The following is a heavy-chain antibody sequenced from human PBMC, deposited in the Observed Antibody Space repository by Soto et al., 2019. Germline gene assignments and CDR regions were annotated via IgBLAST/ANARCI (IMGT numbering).Heavy chain of an antibody. D-gene: IGHD3-22*01. CDR2: IKQDGSEK. CDR1: GFTFSSYW. J-gene: IGHJ3*02. Sequence: GGSLRLSCAASGFTFSSYWMSWVRQAPGEGLEWVANIKQDGSEKYYVDSVKGRFTISRDNAKNSLYLQMNSLRAEDTAVYYCARDLSLYDSMGYYALDAFDIWGQGTMVTVSS. V-gene: IGHV3-7*03. CDR3: ARDLSLYDSMGYYALDAFDI.